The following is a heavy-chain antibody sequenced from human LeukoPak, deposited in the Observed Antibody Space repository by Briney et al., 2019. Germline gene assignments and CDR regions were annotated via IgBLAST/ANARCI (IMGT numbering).Heavy chain of an antibody. V-gene: IGHV4-38-2*02. CDR3: ARVHYYDASDYSTSNWFDP. Sequence: SETLSLTRSISGYSISSGYFWGWIRQPPGKGLEWIGNIHHDGITYYNPSLKSRVTISLDPSKNQFSLKLTSVAAADTALYHCARVHYYDASDYSTSNWFDPWGQGTLVTVSS. D-gene: IGHD3-22*01. CDR2: IHHDGIT. J-gene: IGHJ5*02. CDR1: GYSISSGYF.